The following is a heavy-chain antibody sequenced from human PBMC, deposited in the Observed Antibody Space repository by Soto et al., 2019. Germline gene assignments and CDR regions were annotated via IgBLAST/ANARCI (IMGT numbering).Heavy chain of an antibody. CDR1: GYTFRNYG. CDR2: ISAYNGNT. Sequence: QVQLVQSGAELKKPGASVKVSCKASGYTFRNYGINWVRQAPGQGLEWMGWISAYNGNTKYAQKFQGRVTMATDTPTSTAYMELRSLKSDDTAVYYCARDGRQFVPNSDNFEVWVQGTTVTVSA. CDR3: ARDGRQFVPNSDNFEV. V-gene: IGHV1-18*01. J-gene: IGHJ3*01. D-gene: IGHD6-6*01.